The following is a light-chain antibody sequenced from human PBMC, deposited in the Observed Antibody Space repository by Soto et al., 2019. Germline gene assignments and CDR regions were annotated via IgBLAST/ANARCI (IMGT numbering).Light chain of an antibody. Sequence: DIQMTQSPSSLSASVGDRVTITCQASQDISNYLNWYQQKPGKAPKLLIYDASNLETGVPSRFSGSGSGTDFTFTISSLQPEDIATYYCQQYRHWPLTFGGGTKVEIK. CDR1: QDISNY. CDR2: DAS. J-gene: IGKJ4*01. CDR3: QQYRHWPLT. V-gene: IGKV1-33*01.